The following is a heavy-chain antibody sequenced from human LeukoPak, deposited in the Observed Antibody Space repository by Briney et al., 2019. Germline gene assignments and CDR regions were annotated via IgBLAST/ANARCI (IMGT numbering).Heavy chain of an antibody. Sequence: SETLSLTCAVYGGSFSGYYWIWIRQPPGKGLEWIGEINHSGSTNYNPSLKSRVTISVDTSKNQFSLKLSSVTAADTAVYYCARGLVGATRGFFDYWGQGTLVTVSS. D-gene: IGHD1-26*01. V-gene: IGHV4-34*01. CDR1: GGSFSGYY. J-gene: IGHJ4*02. CDR3: ARGLVGATRGFFDY. CDR2: INHSGST.